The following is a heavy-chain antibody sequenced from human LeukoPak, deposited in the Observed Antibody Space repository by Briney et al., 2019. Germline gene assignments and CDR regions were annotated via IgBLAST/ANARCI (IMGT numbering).Heavy chain of an antibody. D-gene: IGHD2-2*03. V-gene: IGHV4-61*02. Sequence: PSETLSLTCTVSGCSIGSGSYYWSWIRQPAGKGLEWIGRIYTSGSTNYNPSLKSRVTISVDTSKNQFSLKLSSVTAADTAVYYCARDGYCSSTSCYRDRTGNWFDPWGQGTLVTVSS. CDR3: ARDGYCSSTSCYRDRTGNWFDP. CDR2: IYTSGST. J-gene: IGHJ5*02. CDR1: GCSIGSGSYY.